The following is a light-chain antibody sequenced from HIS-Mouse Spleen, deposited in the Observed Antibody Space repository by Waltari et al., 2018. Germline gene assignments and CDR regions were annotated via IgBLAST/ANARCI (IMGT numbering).Light chain of an antibody. J-gene: IGKJ3*01. CDR1: QSVSSSY. CDR3: QQYGSSPGFT. CDR2: GAS. V-gene: IGKV3-20*01. Sequence: EIVLTQSPGTLSLSPGERATLSCRASQSVSSSYLAWYQQKPGQAPRLLIYGASSRAPGIPDRLSGSGSGTDFTLTISRLEPEDFAVYYCQQYGSSPGFTFGPGTKVDIK.